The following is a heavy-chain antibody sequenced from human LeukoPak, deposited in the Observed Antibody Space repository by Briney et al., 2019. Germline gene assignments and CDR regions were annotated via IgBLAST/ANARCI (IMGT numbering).Heavy chain of an antibody. CDR3: ARAENYYDSSGYYTGVDY. CDR1: GFTFSSFA. CDR2: ISYDGNRM. J-gene: IGHJ4*02. V-gene: IGHV3-30-3*01. D-gene: IGHD3-22*01. Sequence: GGSLRLSCAASGFTFSSFALHWVRQAPGKAPEWVAAISYDGNRMYYADSVKGRFTISRDNSKNTLYPQMNSLRAEDTAVYYCARAENYYDSSGYYTGVDYWGQGTLVTVSS.